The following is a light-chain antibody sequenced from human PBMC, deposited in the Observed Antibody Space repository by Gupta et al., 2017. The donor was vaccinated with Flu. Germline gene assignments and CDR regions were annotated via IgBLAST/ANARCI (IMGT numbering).Light chain of an antibody. V-gene: IGKV1-6*01. J-gene: IGKJ1*01. CDR1: QDIRNE. Sequence: PSSLSASVGDSVSMTCRESQDIRNELGWYQQKPGKAPKLLMYAASSLQSGVPSRFSGSGSGTEFTLTISSLQPEDFATYYCQQDFNYPRTFGRGTKVEIK. CDR3: QQDFNYPRT. CDR2: AAS.